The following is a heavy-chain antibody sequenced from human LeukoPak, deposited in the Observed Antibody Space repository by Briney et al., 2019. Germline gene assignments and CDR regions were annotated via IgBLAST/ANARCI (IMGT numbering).Heavy chain of an antibody. CDR1: AGFVSNSNYY. D-gene: IGHD3-22*01. CDR3: ARGEGGLYYYDSSGYLD. Sequence: SEALSLTCTVSAGFVSNSNYYWGWIRQPPGKGLEWIGYIYYSGSTNYNPSLKSRVTISVDTSKNQFSLKLSSVTAADTAVYYCARGEGGLYYYDSSGYLDWGQGTLVTVSS. J-gene: IGHJ4*02. CDR2: IYYSGST. V-gene: IGHV4-61*01.